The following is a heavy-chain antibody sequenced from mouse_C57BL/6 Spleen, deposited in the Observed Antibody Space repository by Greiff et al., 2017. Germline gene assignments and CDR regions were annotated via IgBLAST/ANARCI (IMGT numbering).Heavy chain of an antibody. CDR1: GYAFTNYL. V-gene: IGHV1-54*01. CDR2: INPGSGGT. J-gene: IGHJ4*01. CDR3: ARGDAMDY. Sequence: QVQLKESGAELVRPGTSVKVSCKASGYAFTNYLIEWVKQRPGQGLEWIGVINPGSGGTNYNEEFKGKATLTADKSSSTAYMQLSSLTSEDSAVYFCARGDAMDYWGQGTSVTVSS.